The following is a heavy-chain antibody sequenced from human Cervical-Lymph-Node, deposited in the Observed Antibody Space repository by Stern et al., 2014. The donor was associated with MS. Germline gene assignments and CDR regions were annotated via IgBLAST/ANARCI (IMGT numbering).Heavy chain of an antibody. CDR1: GFSVSNYW. CDR3: ARRVWGRGGFDF. Sequence: MQLVQSGAEVKKPGESLKISCKGSGFSVSNYWIGWVRHMPGKRLEWMGLIYPDDSDTRNSPSFQGQVTMSADKSLSTVYLQWHSLKASDSAIYYCARRVWGRGGFDFWGQGTRVTVSS. J-gene: IGHJ4*02. CDR2: IYPDDSDT. D-gene: IGHD7-27*01. V-gene: IGHV5-51*01.